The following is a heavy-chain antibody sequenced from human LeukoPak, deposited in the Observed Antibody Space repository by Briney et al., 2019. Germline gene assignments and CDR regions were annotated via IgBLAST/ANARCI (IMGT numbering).Heavy chain of an antibody. CDR1: GGSISSGDDY. CDR3: ARGQCGGHCAFALHFFR. D-gene: IGHD2-21*02. Sequence: PSQTLSLICTVTGGSISSGDDYWSWIRQPAGKELEWVGHIYSSGSTNYNPSLKSRVTISVDTSKNQFSLNLNSVTAADTAVYYCARGQCGGHCAFALHFFRWGRGTLVTVSS. J-gene: IGHJ2*01. CDR2: IYSSGST. V-gene: IGHV4-61*09.